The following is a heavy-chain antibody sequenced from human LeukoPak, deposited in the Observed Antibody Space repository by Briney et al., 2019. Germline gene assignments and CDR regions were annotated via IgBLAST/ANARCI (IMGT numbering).Heavy chain of an antibody. J-gene: IGHJ4*02. D-gene: IGHD3-3*02. CDR3: ARDSFTAFDY. CDR2: INTDGSNT. Sequence: GGSLRLSCAASGFTSSSYRMHWVRQAPGKGLVWVSRINTDGSNTIYADSVKGRFTISRDNVKDTLYLQMNSLRAEDTAVYYCARDSFTAFDYWGQGTLVTVSS. V-gene: IGHV3-74*01. CDR1: GFTSSSYR.